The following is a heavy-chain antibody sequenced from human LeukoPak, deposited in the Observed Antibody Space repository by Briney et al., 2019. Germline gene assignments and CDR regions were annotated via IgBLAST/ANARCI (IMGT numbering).Heavy chain of an antibody. CDR3: ARLRRIQQNGNCFDP. J-gene: IGHJ5*02. D-gene: IGHD5-18*01. CDR2: IHYSGST. Sequence: SETLSLICTFSVGSNSIYYWSWIRHPPARGLEWSGYIHYSGSTNYNPSLKSRVTISVDTPKNQFSLKLSSVTAADTAVYYCARLRRIQQNGNCFDPWGQGALVTVSS. V-gene: IGHV4-59*08. CDR1: VGSNSIYY.